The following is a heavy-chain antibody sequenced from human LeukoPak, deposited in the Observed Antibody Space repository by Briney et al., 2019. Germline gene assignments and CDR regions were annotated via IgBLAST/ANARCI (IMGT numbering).Heavy chain of an antibody. J-gene: IGHJ4*02. CDR2: IRSKAYGGTT. D-gene: IGHD3-22*01. Sequence: PGRSLRLSYRASGCTFGDYAMSWVRQARGRGLEWVVFIRSKAYGGTTDYAASVKGRFTISRDDSKSIAYLQMNSLKTEDTAVYYCTSYYYDSSGYYPDYWGQGTLVTVSS. CDR1: GCTFGDYA. CDR3: TSYYYDSSGYYPDY. V-gene: IGHV3-49*04.